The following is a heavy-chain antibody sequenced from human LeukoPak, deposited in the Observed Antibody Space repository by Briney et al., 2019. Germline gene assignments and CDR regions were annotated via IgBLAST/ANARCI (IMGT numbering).Heavy chain of an antibody. CDR3: ARSSKLWFGELDAFDI. J-gene: IGHJ3*02. V-gene: IGHV3-7*01. CDR2: IKEDGSEK. D-gene: IGHD3-10*01. Sequence: QAGGSLRLSCAASGFTFSAHWMSWVRQAPGKGLEWVANIKEDGSEKYYVDSVKGRFTISRDNAKNSLYLQMNSLRAEDTAVYYCARSSKLWFGELDAFDIWGQGTMVTVSS. CDR1: GFTFSAHW.